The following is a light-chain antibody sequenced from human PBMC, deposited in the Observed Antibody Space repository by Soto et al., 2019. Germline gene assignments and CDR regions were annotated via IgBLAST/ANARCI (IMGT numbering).Light chain of an antibody. Sequence: QSALTQPASVSGSPGQSITISCTGTSGDIGSYNRVSWYQQHPGKAPKLIIYEVTDRPSGVSNRFSGSKSGNTASLTISGLPADDEAEYYCSSYTNINTRACVFGTGTKLTVL. CDR2: EVT. J-gene: IGLJ1*01. CDR3: SSYTNINTRACV. V-gene: IGLV2-14*01. CDR1: SGDIGSYNR.